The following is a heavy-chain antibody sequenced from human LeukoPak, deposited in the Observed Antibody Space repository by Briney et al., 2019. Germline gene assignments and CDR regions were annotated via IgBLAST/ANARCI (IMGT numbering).Heavy chain of an antibody. Sequence: GESLKISCKGSGYSFTSYWIGWVRQMPGKGLEWTGIIYPGDSDTRYSPSFQGQVTISADKSISTAYLQWSSLKASDTAMYYCARSPIPYQLLTRIDYWGQGTLVTVSS. J-gene: IGHJ4*02. CDR1: GYSFTSYW. CDR3: ARSPIPYQLLTRIDY. CDR2: IYPGDSDT. V-gene: IGHV5-51*01. D-gene: IGHD2-2*01.